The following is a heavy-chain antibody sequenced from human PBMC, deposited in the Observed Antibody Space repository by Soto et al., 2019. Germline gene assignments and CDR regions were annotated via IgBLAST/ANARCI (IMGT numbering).Heavy chain of an antibody. Sequence: SETLSLTCTVSGGSISSYYWSWIRQPPGKGLEWIGYIYYSGSTNYNPSLKSRVTISVDTSKNRFSLKLSSVTAADTAVYYCARDYVKETTDYYYYYGMDVWGQGTTVTVSS. D-gene: IGHD3-16*01. CDR1: GGSISSYY. V-gene: IGHV4-59*01. J-gene: IGHJ6*02. CDR2: IYYSGST. CDR3: ARDYVKETTDYYYYYGMDV.